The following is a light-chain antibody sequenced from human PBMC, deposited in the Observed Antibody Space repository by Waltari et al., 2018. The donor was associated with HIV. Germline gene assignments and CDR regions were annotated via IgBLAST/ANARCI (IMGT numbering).Light chain of an antibody. Sequence: QSVLTQPPSVSGTPGQNVTISCSGHRSTIGSNIVNWYQQLPGAAPKLLIYTNDQRPSGVPDRFSGSNSGTSASLAISGLQSADEADYYCAAWDDSLNGMFGGGTKLTVL. J-gene: IGLJ3*02. CDR3: AAWDDSLNGM. CDR1: RSTIGSNI. CDR2: TND. V-gene: IGLV1-44*01.